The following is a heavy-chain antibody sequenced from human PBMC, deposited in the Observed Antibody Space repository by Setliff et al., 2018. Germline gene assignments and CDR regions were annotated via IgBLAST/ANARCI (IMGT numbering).Heavy chain of an antibody. J-gene: IGHJ5*02. CDR2: IYYSGST. CDR3: ARSKSSSGWLNWFDP. CDR1: GGSISSSSYY. Sequence: KPSETLSLTCTVSGGSISSSSYYWGWIRQPPGKGLEWIGSIYYSGSTYYNPSLKSRVTISVDTSKNQFSLKLSSVTAADTAVYYCARSKSSSGWLNWFDPWGQGTLVTVS. V-gene: IGHV4-39*07. D-gene: IGHD6-19*01.